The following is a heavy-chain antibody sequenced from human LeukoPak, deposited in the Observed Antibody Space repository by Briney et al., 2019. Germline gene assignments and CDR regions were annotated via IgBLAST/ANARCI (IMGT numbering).Heavy chain of an antibody. D-gene: IGHD3-10*01. Sequence: PSETLSLTCTVSGGSISSYYWSWIRQPAGKGLEWIGRIYTSGSTNYNPSLKSRVTMSVDTSKNQSSLKLSSVTAADTAVYYCARERAITMVRGENGMDVWGQGTAVTVSS. CDR1: GGSISSYY. V-gene: IGHV4-4*07. CDR3: ARERAITMVRGENGMDV. CDR2: IYTSGST. J-gene: IGHJ6*02.